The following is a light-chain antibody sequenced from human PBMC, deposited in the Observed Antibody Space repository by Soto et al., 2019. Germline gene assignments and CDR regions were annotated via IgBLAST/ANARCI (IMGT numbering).Light chain of an antibody. V-gene: IGLV1-40*01. J-gene: IGLJ3*02. CDR3: HSYDSSLSAVV. CDR2: SNN. Sequence: QSVLTQPPSVSGAPWQRVTSSCTGTSSNIGAGYDVHWYQQLPGKAPTLLIYSNNDRPSGVPDGFSGSKSGTSASLAITGLQADDEADYYCHSYDSSLSAVVFGGGTKLTVL. CDR1: SSNIGAGYD.